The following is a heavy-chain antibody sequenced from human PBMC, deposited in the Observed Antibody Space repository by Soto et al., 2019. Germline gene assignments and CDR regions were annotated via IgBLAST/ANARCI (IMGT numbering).Heavy chain of an antibody. CDR2: IIPILGIA. CDR3: ARDREDILTGYYDY. D-gene: IGHD3-9*01. Sequence: SVKVSCKASGGTFSSYTISWVRQAPGQGLEWMGRIIPILGIANYAQKFQGRVTITADKSTSTAYMELSSLRSEDTAVYYCARDREDILTGYYDYWGQGTLVTVSS. V-gene: IGHV1-69*04. J-gene: IGHJ4*02. CDR1: GGTFSSYT.